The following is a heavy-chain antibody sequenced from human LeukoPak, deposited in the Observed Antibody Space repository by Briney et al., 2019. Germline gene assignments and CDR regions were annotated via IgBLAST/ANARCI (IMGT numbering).Heavy chain of an antibody. CDR2: IYYSGST. J-gene: IGHJ3*02. Sequence: PSETLSLTCTVSGGSISSYYWSWIRQPPGKGLEWIGYIYYSGSTNYNPSLKSRVTISVDTSKNQFSLKLSSVTAADTAVYYCARGEFHRQDAFDIWGQGTMVTVSS. CDR1: GGSISSYY. D-gene: IGHD2-21*01. V-gene: IGHV4-59*01. CDR3: ARGEFHRQDAFDI.